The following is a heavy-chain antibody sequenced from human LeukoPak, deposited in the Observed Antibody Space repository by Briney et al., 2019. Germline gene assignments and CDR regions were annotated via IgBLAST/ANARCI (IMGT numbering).Heavy chain of an antibody. CDR3: ARDPEYYGSGSADY. CDR2: ISSSSSYI. V-gene: IGHV3-21*01. CDR1: GFTFSSYS. J-gene: IGHJ4*02. D-gene: IGHD3-10*01. Sequence: MAGGSLRLSCAASGFTFSSYSMNWVRQAPGKGLEWVPSISSSSSYIYYADSVKGRFTISRDNAKNSLYLQMNSLRAEDTAVYYCARDPEYYGSGSADYWGQGTLVTVSS.